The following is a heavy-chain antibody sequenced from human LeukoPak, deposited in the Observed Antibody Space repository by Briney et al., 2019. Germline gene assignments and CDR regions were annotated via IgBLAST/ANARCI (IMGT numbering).Heavy chain of an antibody. D-gene: IGHD3-16*01. CDR1: GFTFTTYG. V-gene: IGHV3-33*06. J-gene: IGHJ4*02. CDR3: VKQGGTYYFDH. Sequence: GGSLRLSCAASGFTFTTYGMHWVRQAPGKGLEWVAVIWYDGSDKYYADSVKGRFTISRDNSKNTLYLQMNSLRAEDTVVYYCVKQGGTYYFDHWGQGTLVTVSS. CDR2: IWYDGSDK.